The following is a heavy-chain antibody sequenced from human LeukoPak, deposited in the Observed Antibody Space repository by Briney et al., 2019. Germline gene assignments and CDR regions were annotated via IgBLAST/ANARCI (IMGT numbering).Heavy chain of an antibody. V-gene: IGHV1-24*01. Sequence: ASVKVSCKVSGYTLTELSMHWVRQAPGKGLEWMGGFDPEDGETIYAQKFQGRVTMTEDTSTDTAYMELSSLRSEDTAVYYCATAPIYDFWSGLYYFDCWGQGTLVTVSS. CDR1: GYTLTELS. J-gene: IGHJ4*02. D-gene: IGHD3-3*01. CDR3: ATAPIYDFWSGLYYFDC. CDR2: FDPEDGET.